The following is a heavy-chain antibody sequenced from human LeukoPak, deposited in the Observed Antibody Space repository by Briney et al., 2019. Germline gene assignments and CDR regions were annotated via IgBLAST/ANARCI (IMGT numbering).Heavy chain of an antibody. V-gene: IGHV4-59*01. CDR2: IYYSGST. CDR1: GGSISSYY. J-gene: IGHJ5*02. CDR3: AREATMVRGVSWFDP. Sequence: SETLSLTCTVSGGSISSYYWSWIRQPPGKGLEWIGYIYYSGSTNYNPSLKSRVSISVDTSKNQFSLKLNSVTAADTAVYYCAREATMVRGVSWFDPWGQGTLVTVSS. D-gene: IGHD3-10*01.